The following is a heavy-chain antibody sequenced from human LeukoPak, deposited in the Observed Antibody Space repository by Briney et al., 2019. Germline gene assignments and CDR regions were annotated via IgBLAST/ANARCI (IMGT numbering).Heavy chain of an antibody. Sequence: GGSLRLSCAASGFTFSDYGMHWVRQAPGKGLEWVAVIWYDGSNKYYADSVKGRFIISRDNSKNTLYLQMSSLGAEDTAVYFCARGEPLDYWGQGTLVTVSS. CDR1: GFTFSDYG. CDR2: IWYDGSNK. V-gene: IGHV3-33*01. J-gene: IGHJ4*02. CDR3: ARGEPLDY.